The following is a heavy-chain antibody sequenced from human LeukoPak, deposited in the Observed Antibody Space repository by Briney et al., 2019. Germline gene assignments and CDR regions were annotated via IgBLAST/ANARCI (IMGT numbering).Heavy chain of an antibody. Sequence: SEILSLTCTVSGGSISSYYWSWIRQPPGKGLEWIGYIYYSGSTNYNPSLKSRVTLSVDTSKNQFSLKLSSVTAADTAVYYCARGVSVYYGMDVWGQGTTVTVSS. CDR2: IYYSGST. V-gene: IGHV4-59*01. J-gene: IGHJ6*02. CDR1: GGSISSYY. D-gene: IGHD3-10*01. CDR3: ARGVSVYYGMDV.